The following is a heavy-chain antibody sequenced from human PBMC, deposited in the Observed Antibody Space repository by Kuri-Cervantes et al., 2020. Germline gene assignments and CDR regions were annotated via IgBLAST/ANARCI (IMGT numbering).Heavy chain of an antibody. CDR2: INHSGST. Sequence: GSLRLSCAVYGGSFSGYYWSWIRQPPGKGLEWIGEINHSGSTNYNPSLKSRVTISVDTSKNQFSLKLSSVTAADTAVYYCARAEYYDSIPPDAFDIWGQGTMVTVSS. J-gene: IGHJ3*02. V-gene: IGHV4-34*01. D-gene: IGHD3-22*01. CDR1: GGSFSGYY. CDR3: ARAEYYDSIPPDAFDI.